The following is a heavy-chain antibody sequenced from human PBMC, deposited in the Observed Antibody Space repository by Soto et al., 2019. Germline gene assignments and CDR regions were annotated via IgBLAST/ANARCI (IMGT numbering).Heavy chain of an antibody. Sequence: GASVKVSCKASGGTFSSYAISWVRQAPGQGLEWMGGIIPIFGTANYAQKFQGRVTITADESTSTAYMELSSLRSEDTAVYYCARFPASPYCSGGSCYSFDYWGQGTLVTVSS. V-gene: IGHV1-69*13. J-gene: IGHJ4*02. D-gene: IGHD2-15*01. CDR3: ARFPASPYCSGGSCYSFDY. CDR2: IIPIFGTA. CDR1: GGTFSSYA.